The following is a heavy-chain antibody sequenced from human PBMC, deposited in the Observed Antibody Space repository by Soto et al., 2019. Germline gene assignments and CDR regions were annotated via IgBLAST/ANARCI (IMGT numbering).Heavy chain of an antibody. V-gene: IGHV4-31*03. Sequence: QVQLQESGPGLVKPSQTLSLTCTVSGGSISSGGYYWSWIRQHPGKGLEWIGYIYYSGSTYYNPSLKSRVTISVDTSKNQFSLKLSSVTAADTAVYYCSRRYCSGGSCDDYWGQGTLVTVSS. CDR2: IYYSGST. CDR3: SRRYCSGGSCDDY. D-gene: IGHD2-15*01. J-gene: IGHJ4*02. CDR1: GGSISSGGYY.